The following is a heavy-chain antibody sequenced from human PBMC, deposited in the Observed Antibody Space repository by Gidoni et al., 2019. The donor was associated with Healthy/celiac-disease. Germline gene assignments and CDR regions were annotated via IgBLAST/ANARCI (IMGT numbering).Heavy chain of an antibody. J-gene: IGHJ5*02. D-gene: IGHD6-6*01. V-gene: IGHV3-7*01. CDR2: IKQDGSEK. Sequence: EVQLVESGGGLVQPGGSLRLSCAASGFTFSSYWMSCVRQAPGKGLEWVANIKQDGSEKYYVDSVKGRFTISRDNAKNSLYLQMNSLRAEDTAVYYCARESSSGWFDPWGQGTLVTVSS. CDR3: ARESSSGWFDP. CDR1: GFTFSSYW.